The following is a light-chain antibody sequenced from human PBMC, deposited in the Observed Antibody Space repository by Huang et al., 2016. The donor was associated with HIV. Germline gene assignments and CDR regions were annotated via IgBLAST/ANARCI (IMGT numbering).Light chain of an antibody. CDR3: HQRSNWPPFT. CDR2: DAS. CDR1: ESISS. V-gene: IGKV3-11*01. Sequence: DIVLTQSPATLSLSPGERATISCRSSESISSLAWYQRKPGQTPRLLLYDASTRATGIPARFSGSGSGTDFTLTISSLEPEDLAVYYCHQRSNWPPFTFGPGTKVHIK. J-gene: IGKJ3*01.